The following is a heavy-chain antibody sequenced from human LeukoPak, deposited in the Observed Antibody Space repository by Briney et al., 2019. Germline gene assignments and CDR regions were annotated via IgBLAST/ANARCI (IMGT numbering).Heavy chain of an antibody. D-gene: IGHD4-11*01. Sequence: PSETLSLTCTVSGGSISSGDYYWSWIRQPPGKSLEWIGYIYYSGSTYYNPSLKSRVTISVDTSKNQFSLKLSSVTAADTAVYYCARDRTVTPYFDYWGQGTLVTVSS. CDR3: ARDRTVTPYFDY. CDR2: IYYSGST. V-gene: IGHV4-30-4*08. CDR1: GGSISSGDYY. J-gene: IGHJ4*02.